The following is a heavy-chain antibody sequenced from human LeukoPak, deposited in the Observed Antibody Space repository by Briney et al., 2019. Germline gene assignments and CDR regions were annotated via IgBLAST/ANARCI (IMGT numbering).Heavy chain of an antibody. D-gene: IGHD6-6*01. J-gene: IGHJ4*02. CDR2: ISPTGSTT. V-gene: IGHV3-74*01. CDR1: GFTFSSHW. CDR3: ARGPNSNWSGLDF. Sequence: GGSLRLSCVASGFTFSSHWMTWVRQAPGKGLVWVSRISPTGSTTSYADSVKGRFTVSRDNAKNTLYLQVNNLRAEDTAVYYCARGPNSNWSGLDFWGQGTLLTVSS.